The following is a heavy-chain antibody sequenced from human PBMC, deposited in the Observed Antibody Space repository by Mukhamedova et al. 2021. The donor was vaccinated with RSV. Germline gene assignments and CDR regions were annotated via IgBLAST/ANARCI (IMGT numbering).Heavy chain of an antibody. V-gene: IGHV3-74*01. CDR2: ISGDGRTT. J-gene: IGHJ5*02. CDR3: LRLACVSGCYGWFDP. D-gene: IGHD2-2*01. Sequence: ISGDGRTTTYADSVKGRFTISRDNAKSTLYLQMNSLRAEDTAIYYCLRLACVSGCYGWFDPWGQGTLVTVSS.